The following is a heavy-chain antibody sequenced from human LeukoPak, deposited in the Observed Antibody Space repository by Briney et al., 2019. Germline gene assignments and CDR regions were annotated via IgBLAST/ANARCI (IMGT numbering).Heavy chain of an antibody. CDR3: ARDLRYSSGYVA. V-gene: IGHV3-66*01. J-gene: IGHJ4*02. Sequence: GGSLRLSCAASGFTVSSNYMSWVRQAPGKGLEWVSDIYSGGSTYYADSVKGRFTISRDNSKNTLYLQMNSLRAEDTAVYYCARDLRYSSGYVAWGQGTLVTVSS. D-gene: IGHD6-19*01. CDR1: GFTVSSNY. CDR2: IYSGGST.